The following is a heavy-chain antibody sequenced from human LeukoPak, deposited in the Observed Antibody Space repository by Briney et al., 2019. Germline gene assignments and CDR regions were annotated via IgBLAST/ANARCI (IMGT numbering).Heavy chain of an antibody. CDR2: ISAGYNYT. CDR3: AGGAQWVLDY. J-gene: IGHJ4*02. D-gene: IGHD1-26*01. V-gene: IGHV3-21*06. Sequence: PGGSLRLSCAASGFTFSRHIMNWVRQAPGKGLEWVSSISAGYNYTYYADSVKGRFTISRDNAKNSLYLQLNSLRADDTAVYYCAGGAQWVLDYWGQGTLVTVSS. CDR1: GFTFSRHI.